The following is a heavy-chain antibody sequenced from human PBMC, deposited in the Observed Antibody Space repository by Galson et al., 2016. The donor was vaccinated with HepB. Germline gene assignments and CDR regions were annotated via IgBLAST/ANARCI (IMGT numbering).Heavy chain of an antibody. V-gene: IGHV3-11*06. CDR1: EFSFSYYE. J-gene: IGHJ6*03. CDR3: ARVQQLDYYYYYMDV. CDR2: ISSTSRYT. D-gene: IGHD6-13*01. Sequence: SLRLSCAASEFSFSYYEMNWVRQAPGKGLEWVSYISSTSRYTNYADSLKSRFTISRDNAKNSLYLQMHSLRAEDTAVYYCARVQQLDYYYYYMDVWGKGTTVTVSS.